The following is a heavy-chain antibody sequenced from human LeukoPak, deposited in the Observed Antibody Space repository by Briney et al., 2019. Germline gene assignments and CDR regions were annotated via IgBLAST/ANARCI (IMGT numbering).Heavy chain of an antibody. CDR2: INPNSGGT. J-gene: IGHJ1*01. D-gene: IGHD3-3*01. V-gene: IGHV1-2*06. CDR1: GYTFTGYY. CDR3: ARDIRGVVTIVGVAPPPSFQH. Sequence: ASVKVSCKASGYTFTGYYIHWVRQAPGQGLEWMGRINPNSGGTNYAQKFQGRVTMTRDTSISTAYMELSRLRSDDTAVYYCARDIRGVVTIVGVAPPPSFQHWGQGTLVTVSS.